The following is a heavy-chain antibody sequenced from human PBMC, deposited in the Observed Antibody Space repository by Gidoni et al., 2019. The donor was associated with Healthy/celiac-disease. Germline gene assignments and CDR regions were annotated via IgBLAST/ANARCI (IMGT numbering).Heavy chain of an antibody. CDR2: IYTSGST. V-gene: IGHV4-4*07. CDR1: RGSISTYY. CDR3: ARDYDFWSGYHIRGMDV. J-gene: IGHJ6*02. D-gene: IGHD3-3*01. Sequence: QVPLQESGPGLVKPSKHLPLTCTVSRGSISTYYWSWIRQPAGKGLEWIGRIYTSGSTNYNPSLKSRVTMSVDTSKNQFSLKLSSVTAADTAVYYCARDYDFWSGYHIRGMDVWGQGTTVTVSS.